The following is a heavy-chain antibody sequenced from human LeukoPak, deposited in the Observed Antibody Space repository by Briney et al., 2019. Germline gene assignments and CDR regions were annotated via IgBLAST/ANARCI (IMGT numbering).Heavy chain of an antibody. CDR1: GYTFTTYF. J-gene: IGHJ4*02. Sequence: ASVKVSCKASGYTFTTYFMHWVRQAPGQGLEWMGRINPNSGGTNYAQKFQGRVTMTRDTSITTAYMDLSRLTYDATAAYYCARGGTEASSGDYWGQGTLVTVSS. D-gene: IGHD3-10*01. CDR3: ARGGTEASSGDY. V-gene: IGHV1-2*06. CDR2: INPNSGGT.